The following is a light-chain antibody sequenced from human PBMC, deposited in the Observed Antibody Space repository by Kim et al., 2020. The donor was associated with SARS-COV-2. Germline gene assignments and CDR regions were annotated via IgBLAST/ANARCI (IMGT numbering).Light chain of an antibody. CDR2: AAS. V-gene: IGKV1-39*01. J-gene: IGKJ4*01. CDR3: QQSDSTPLT. CDR1: QSISSY. Sequence: DIQMTQSPSSLSASVGDRVTITCQASQSISSYLNWYQQKPGKAPKLLIYAASSLETGVPSRFSGSGSGTDFTFTISSLQPEDIATYYCQQSDSTPLTFGGGTRVEIK.